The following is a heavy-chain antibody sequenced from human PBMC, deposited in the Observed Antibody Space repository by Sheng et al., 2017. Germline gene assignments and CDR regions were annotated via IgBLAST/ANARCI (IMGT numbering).Heavy chain of an antibody. CDR3: ARGKATWIQLWPEPDY. CDR2: ISSSGSTI. D-gene: IGHD5-18*01. V-gene: IGHV3-48*03. J-gene: IGHJ4*02. CDR1: GFTFSSYE. Sequence: EVQLVESGGGLVQPGGSLRLSCAASGFTFSSYEMNWVRQAPGKGLEWVSYISSSGSTIYYADSVKGRFTISRDNAKNSLYLQMNSLRAEDTAVYYCARGKATWIQLWPEPDYWGQGTLVTVSS.